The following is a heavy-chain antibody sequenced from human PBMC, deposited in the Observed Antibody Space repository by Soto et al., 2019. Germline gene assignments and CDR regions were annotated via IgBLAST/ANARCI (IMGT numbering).Heavy chain of an antibody. CDR1: GGSLGSYY. D-gene: IGHD6-13*01. V-gene: IGHV4-4*07. J-gene: IGHJ5*02. CDR2: IYTSGST. Sequence: SETLSLTCTVSGGSLGSYYWSWIRQPAGKGLEWIGRIYTSGSTNYNPSLKSRVTMSVDTSKNQFSLKLSSVTAADTAVYYCARDVPAAAGTSWFDPWGQGTLVTVSS. CDR3: ARDVPAAAGTSWFDP.